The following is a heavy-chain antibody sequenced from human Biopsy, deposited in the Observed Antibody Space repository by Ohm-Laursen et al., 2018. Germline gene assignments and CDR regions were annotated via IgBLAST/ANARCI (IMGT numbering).Heavy chain of an antibody. Sequence: LRLSCSASGITANDHYMSWVRQAPGKGLEWVSSLHDRGVTYYADSVKGRFTISGDNSKNTLYLQMNGLRAEDTAVYFCQGGHLPPGQFYGVDAWGQGTTVTVSS. CDR1: GITANDHY. D-gene: IGHD3-16*01. J-gene: IGHJ6*02. CDR2: LHDRGVT. CDR3: QGGHLPPGQFYGVDA. V-gene: IGHV3-53*01.